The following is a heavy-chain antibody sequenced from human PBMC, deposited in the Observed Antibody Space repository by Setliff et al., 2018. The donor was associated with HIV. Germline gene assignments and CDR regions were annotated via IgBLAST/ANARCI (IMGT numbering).Heavy chain of an antibody. D-gene: IGHD6-19*01. CDR2: IYHSGSA. Sequence: KTSETLSLTCAVSGGSISSSNWWSWVRQPPGKGLEWIGEIYHSGSANYNPSLKSRVTISVDTSKNQFSLKLSSVTAADTAVYYCARDGYSSGWYVVSWGQGTLVTVSS. CDR1: GGSISSSNW. J-gene: IGHJ5*02. CDR3: ARDGYSSGWYVVS. V-gene: IGHV4-4*02.